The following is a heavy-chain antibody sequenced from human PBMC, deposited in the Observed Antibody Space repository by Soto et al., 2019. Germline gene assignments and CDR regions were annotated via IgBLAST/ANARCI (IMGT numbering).Heavy chain of an antibody. D-gene: IGHD3-9*01. V-gene: IGHV4-34*01. Sequence: SETLSLTCAVYGGSFSGYYWSWIRQPPGKGLEWIGEINHSGSTNYNPSLKSRVTISVDTSKNQFSLKLSSVTAADTAVYYCAREPYYDILTGYPTPYYFDYWGQGTLVTVSS. J-gene: IGHJ4*02. CDR2: INHSGST. CDR1: GGSFSGYY. CDR3: AREPYYDILTGYPTPYYFDY.